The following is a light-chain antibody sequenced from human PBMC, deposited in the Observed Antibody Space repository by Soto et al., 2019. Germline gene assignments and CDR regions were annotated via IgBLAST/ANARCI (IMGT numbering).Light chain of an antibody. CDR3: QSYDSSLSDSV. J-gene: IGLJ1*01. CDR2: GNS. CDR1: SSNIGAGYD. Sequence: QSVLTQPPSVSGAPGQRVTISCTGSSSNIGAGYDVHWYQQLPGTAPKLLIYGNSNRPSGVPDRFSGSKSVTSASLAITGLQAEDEADYYCQSYDSSLSDSVFGSGTKVTVL. V-gene: IGLV1-40*01.